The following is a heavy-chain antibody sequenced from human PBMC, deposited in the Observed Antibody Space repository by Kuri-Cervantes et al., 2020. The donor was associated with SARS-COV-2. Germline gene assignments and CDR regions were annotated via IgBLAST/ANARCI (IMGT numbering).Heavy chain of an antibody. D-gene: IGHD2-2*01. CDR3: AKASLGYCSSTSCFPPFDP. Sequence: GGSLRLSCAASGFTLSSYEMNWVRQAPGKGLEWVSYISSSGSTIYYADSVKGRFTISRDNAKNMLFLQMNSLRAEDTAVYYCAKASLGYCSSTSCFPPFDPWGQGTLVTVSS. J-gene: IGHJ5*02. CDR2: ISSSGSTI. CDR1: GFTLSSYE. V-gene: IGHV3-48*03.